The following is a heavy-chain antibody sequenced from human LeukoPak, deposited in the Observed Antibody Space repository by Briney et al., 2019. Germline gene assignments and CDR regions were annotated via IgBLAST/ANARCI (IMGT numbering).Heavy chain of an antibody. D-gene: IGHD3-10*01. CDR2: IYYSGST. CDR1: GGSISSGGYY. J-gene: IGHJ4*02. Sequence: PSETLSLTCTVSGGSISSGGYYWSWIRQHPGKGLEWIGYIYYSGSTYYNLSLKSRVTISVDTSKNQFSLKLSSVTAADTAVYYCGRDRGGVPSPPSYFDYWGQGTLVTVSS. CDR3: GRDRGGVPSPPSYFDY. V-gene: IGHV4-31*03.